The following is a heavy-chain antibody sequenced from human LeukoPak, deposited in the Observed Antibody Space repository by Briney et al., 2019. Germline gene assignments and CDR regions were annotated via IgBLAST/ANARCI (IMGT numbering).Heavy chain of an antibody. CDR1: GFAFSSYG. CDR3: ARASYYYGMDV. V-gene: IGHV3-33*01. Sequence: GGSLRLSCAASGFAFSSYGMHWVRQAPGKGLEWVAVIWYGGSNKYYADSVKGRFTISRDNSKNTLYLQMNSLRAEDTAVYYCARASYYYGMDVWGQGTTVTVSS. CDR2: IWYGGSNK. J-gene: IGHJ6*02.